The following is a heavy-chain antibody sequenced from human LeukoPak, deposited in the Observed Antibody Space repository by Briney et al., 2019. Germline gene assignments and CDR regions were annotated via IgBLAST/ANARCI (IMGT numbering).Heavy chain of an antibody. J-gene: IGHJ3*02. CDR1: GGTFSSYA. CDR3: ARVPWEYDILTGYYWLAAFDI. Sequence: SVKVSCKASGGTFSSYAISWVRQAPGQGLEWMGGIIPIFGTANYAQKFQGRATITADESTSTAYMELSSLRSEDTAVYYCARVPWEYDILTGYYWLAAFDIWGQGTMVTVSS. V-gene: IGHV1-69*13. CDR2: IIPIFGTA. D-gene: IGHD3-9*01.